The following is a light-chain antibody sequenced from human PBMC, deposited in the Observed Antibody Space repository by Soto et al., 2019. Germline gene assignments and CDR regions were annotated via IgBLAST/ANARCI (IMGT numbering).Light chain of an antibody. CDR1: QAIRGD. J-gene: IGKJ1*01. CDR3: LQDNDYPWT. V-gene: IGKV1-6*01. Sequence: AIQMTQSPSSLSASVGDTVTITCRASQAIRGDLGWYQQKPGKAPKLLIYGASTLEAGVPSRFGGSGSGTHFSLTISGLQSEDFATYYCLQDNDYPWTFGQGTKVEI. CDR2: GAS.